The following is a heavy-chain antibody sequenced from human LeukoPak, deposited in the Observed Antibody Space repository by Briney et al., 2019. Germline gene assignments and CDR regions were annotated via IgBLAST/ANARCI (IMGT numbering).Heavy chain of an antibody. D-gene: IGHD3-10*01. CDR1: GGSFSGYY. J-gene: IGHJ3*02. V-gene: IGHV4-34*01. Sequence: SETLSLTCAVYGGSFSGYYWSWIRQPPGKGLEWIGEINHSGSTNYNPSLKSRVTISVDTSKNQFSLKLSSVTAADTAVYYCAGGTMVRGVYAFDIWGQGTMVTVSS. CDR3: AGGTMVRGVYAFDI. CDR2: INHSGST.